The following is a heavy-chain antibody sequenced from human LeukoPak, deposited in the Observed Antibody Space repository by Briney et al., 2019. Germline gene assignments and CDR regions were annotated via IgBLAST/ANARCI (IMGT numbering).Heavy chain of an antibody. CDR2: IYSGGST. D-gene: IGHD3-22*01. Sequence: PGGSLRLSCAASGFTVGSNCMSWVRQAPGKGLEWVSVIYSGGSTYYADSVKGRFTISRDNSKHTLYLQMNSLRAEDTAVYYCAIRGENDSTGSRTDYWGQGTLVTVSS. CDR1: GFTVGSNC. CDR3: AIRGENDSTGSRTDY. V-gene: IGHV3-53*01. J-gene: IGHJ4*02.